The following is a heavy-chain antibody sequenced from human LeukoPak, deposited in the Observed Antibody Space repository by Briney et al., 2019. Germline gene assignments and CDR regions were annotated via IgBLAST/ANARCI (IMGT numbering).Heavy chain of an antibody. V-gene: IGHV4-30-2*01. Sequence: SETLSLTCAVSGGSISSGGYSWSWIRQPPGKGLEWIGYIYHSGSTYYNPSLKSRVTISVDRSKNQFSLQLYSVTPEDTAVYYCARGRASAFDYWDQGTLVTVSS. CDR2: IYHSGST. J-gene: IGHJ4*02. CDR1: GGSISSGGYS. CDR3: ARGRASAFDY. D-gene: IGHD6-13*01.